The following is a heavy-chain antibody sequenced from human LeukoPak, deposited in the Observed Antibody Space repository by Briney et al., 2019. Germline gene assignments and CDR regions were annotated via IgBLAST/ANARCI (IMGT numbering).Heavy chain of an antibody. CDR1: GYTFTSYD. CDR3: ARGPSMNPAAGTPGNDY. J-gene: IGHJ4*02. V-gene: IGHV1-8*01. D-gene: IGHD6-13*01. CDR2: MNPNSGNT. Sequence: GASVKVSCKASGYTFTSYDINWVRQATGQGLEWMGWMNPNSGNTGYAQKFQGRVTMTRNTSISTAYMELSSLRSEDTAVYYCARGPSMNPAAGTPGNDYWGQGTLVTVSS.